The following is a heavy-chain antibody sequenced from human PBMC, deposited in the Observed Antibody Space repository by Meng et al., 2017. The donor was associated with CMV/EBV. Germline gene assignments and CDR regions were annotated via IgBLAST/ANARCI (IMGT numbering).Heavy chain of an antibody. J-gene: IGHJ4*02. CDR3: ANYCSSTSCYTRSDY. V-gene: IGHV3-30*02. CDR2: IRYDGSNK. D-gene: IGHD2-2*02. Sequence: GESLKISCAASGFTFSSYGMHWVRQAPGKGLEWVAFIRYDGSNKYYADSVKGRFTISRDNSKNTLYLQMNSLRAEDTAVYYCANYCSSTSCYTRSDYWGQGTLVIVSS. CDR1: GFTFSSYG.